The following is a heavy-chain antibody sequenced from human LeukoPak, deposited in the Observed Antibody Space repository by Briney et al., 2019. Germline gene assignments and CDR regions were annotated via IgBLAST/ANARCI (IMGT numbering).Heavy chain of an antibody. D-gene: IGHD4-17*01. CDR3: ARDGGMTTVTKGAFDI. Sequence: SVKVSCKASRGTISSYAISWVRQAPGQGLEWMGGIIPIFGTANYAQKFQGRVKITADESTSTAYMELSSLRSEDTAVYYCARDGGMTTVTKGAFDIWGQGTMVTVSS. CDR2: IIPIFGTA. V-gene: IGHV1-69*13. CDR1: RGTISSYA. J-gene: IGHJ3*02.